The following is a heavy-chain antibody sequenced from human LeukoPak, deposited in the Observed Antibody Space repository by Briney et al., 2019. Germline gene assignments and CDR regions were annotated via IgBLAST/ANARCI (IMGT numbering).Heavy chain of an antibody. CDR2: IYYSGST. CDR1: GYSISSGYY. CDR3: ARVEEGYGSGRRENYYYYYMDV. J-gene: IGHJ6*03. D-gene: IGHD3-10*01. V-gene: IGHV4-61*03. Sequence: SETLSLTCTVSGYSISSGYYWSWIRQPPGKGLEWIGYIYYSGSTNYNPSLKSRVTISVDTSKNHFSLKLSSVTAADTAVYYCARVEEGYGSGRRENYYYYYMDVWGKGTTVTISS.